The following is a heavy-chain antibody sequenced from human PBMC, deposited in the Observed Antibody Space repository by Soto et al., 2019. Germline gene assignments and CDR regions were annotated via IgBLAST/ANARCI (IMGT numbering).Heavy chain of an antibody. J-gene: IGHJ5*02. D-gene: IGHD2-2*02. Sequence: PGGSLRLSCAASGFTFSSYWMSWVRQAPGKGLEWVANIKQDGSEKYYVDSVKGRFTISRDNAKNSLYLQMNSLRAEDTAVYYCARVLGYCSSTSCYSGGNWFDPWGQGTLATVSS. V-gene: IGHV3-7*01. CDR3: ARVLGYCSSTSCYSGGNWFDP. CDR1: GFTFSSYW. CDR2: IKQDGSEK.